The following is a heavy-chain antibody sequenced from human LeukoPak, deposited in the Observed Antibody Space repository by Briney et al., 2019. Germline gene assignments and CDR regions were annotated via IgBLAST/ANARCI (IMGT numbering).Heavy chain of an antibody. CDR3: ARRLSTTWAFDY. Sequence: PGRSLRLSCAASGFTFDDYAVHWVRHAPGKGLEWVSGISWNSGSIGYADSVKGRFTISRDNAKNSLYLQMSSLRAEDTALYYCARRLSTTWAFDYWGQGTLVTVSS. V-gene: IGHV3-9*01. CDR2: ISWNSGSI. CDR1: GFTFDDYA. J-gene: IGHJ4*02. D-gene: IGHD1-14*01.